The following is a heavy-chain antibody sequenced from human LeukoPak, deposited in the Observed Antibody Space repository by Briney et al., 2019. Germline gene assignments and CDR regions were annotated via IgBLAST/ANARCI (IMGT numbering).Heavy chain of an antibody. CDR3: ARKNYYGSGADYYYYMDV. D-gene: IGHD3-10*01. CDR2: MYHNGST. CDR1: GDSISSYY. J-gene: IGHJ6*03. V-gene: IGHV4-59*01. Sequence: SETLSLTCIVAGDSISSYYWSWIRQTPGRGLEWIGYMYHNGSTYYNPSLKSRVTMSVDTSKNQFSLKLSSVTAADTAVYYCARKNYYGSGADYYYYMDVWGKGTTVTVSS.